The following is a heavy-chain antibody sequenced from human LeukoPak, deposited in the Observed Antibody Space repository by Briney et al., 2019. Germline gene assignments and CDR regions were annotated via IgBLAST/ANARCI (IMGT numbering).Heavy chain of an antibody. Sequence: GSLRLSCAASGFNLTDYWMSWVRQAPGKGLEWVSGINWNGDDSGHADSVKGRFTTSRDNAKNSLYLQMNSLRVEDTGLYFCARGWVGELADVWGQGTMVTVSS. CDR1: GFNLTDYW. CDR3: ARGWVGELADV. CDR2: INWNGDDS. D-gene: IGHD3-10*01. V-gene: IGHV3-20*04. J-gene: IGHJ3*01.